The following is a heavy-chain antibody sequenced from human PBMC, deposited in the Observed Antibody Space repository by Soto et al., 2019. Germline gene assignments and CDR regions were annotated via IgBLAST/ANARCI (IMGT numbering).Heavy chain of an antibody. D-gene: IGHD3-3*01. CDR3: ARLFPLVPEYYDFWSGYDEPDY. J-gene: IGHJ4*02. CDR1: WNPLTRYG. Sequence: GAPGKVSSKESWNPLTRYGSKLGGPATGQRAEWVGWMNPNSGNTGYAQKFQGRVTMTRNTSISTAYMELSSLRSEDTAVYYCARLFPLVPEYYDFWSGYDEPDYRGQGTHVTVSS. CDR2: MNPNSGNT. V-gene: IGHV1-8*01.